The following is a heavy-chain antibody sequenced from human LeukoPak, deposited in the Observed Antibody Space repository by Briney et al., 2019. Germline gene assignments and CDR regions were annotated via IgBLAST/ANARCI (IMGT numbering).Heavy chain of an antibody. Sequence: SVKVSCKASGGTFSSYAISWVRQAPGQGLEWMGGIIAILGTANYAQKFQGRVTITADESTSTAYMELSSLRSEDTAVYYCARGRILYYYYYMDVWGKGTTVTISS. CDR3: ARGRILYYYYYMDV. J-gene: IGHJ6*03. CDR1: GGTFSSYA. CDR2: IIAILGTA. D-gene: IGHD2-15*01. V-gene: IGHV1-69*13.